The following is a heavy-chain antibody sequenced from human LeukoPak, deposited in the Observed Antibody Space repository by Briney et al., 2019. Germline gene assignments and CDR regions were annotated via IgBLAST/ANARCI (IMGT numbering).Heavy chain of an antibody. D-gene: IGHD6-13*01. J-gene: IGHJ5*02. CDR2: ISGSGGST. CDR1: GFTFSSYA. CDR3: AKEIAAAGTRSVEVT. V-gene: IGHV3-23*01. Sequence: GGSLRLSCAASGFTFSSYAMSWVRQAPGKGLEWVSAISGSGGSTHYADSVKGRFTISRDNSKNTLYLQMNSLRAEDTAVYYCAKEIAAAGTRSVEVTWGQGTLVTVSS.